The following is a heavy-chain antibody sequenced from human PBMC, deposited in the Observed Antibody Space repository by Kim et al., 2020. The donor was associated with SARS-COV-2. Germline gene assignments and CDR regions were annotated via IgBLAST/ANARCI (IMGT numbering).Heavy chain of an antibody. V-gene: IGHV4-31*03. CDR3: ARGPFYGSGTEWGLRYPLDG. CDR1: SQLITSGGQF. J-gene: IGHJ6*02. Sequence: SETLSLTCSVSSQLITSGGQFWSWIRQRPGKGLEWIGYVSYNGNLEYNPSLKSRVSISINVPKNQFSLELTSLTAAYTAVYFCARGPFYGSGTEWGLRYPLDGWGQGTAVTVSS. CDR2: VSYNGNL. D-gene: IGHD3-10*01.